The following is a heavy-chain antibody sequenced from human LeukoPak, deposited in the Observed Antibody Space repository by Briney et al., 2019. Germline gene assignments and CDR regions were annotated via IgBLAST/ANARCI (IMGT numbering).Heavy chain of an antibody. CDR2: IYHSGIT. J-gene: IGHJ4*02. CDR1: GYSIRSGFY. CDR3: ARAVGSFGWLPLFDY. V-gene: IGHV4-38-2*02. Sequence: IPSETLSLTCTVSGYSIRSGFYWGWIRQPPGKGLEWIGNIYHSGITYYTPSLKSRVTISVDTSKNQFYLKLSSVTAADTAVYYCARAVGSFGWLPLFDYWGQGTLVTVSS. D-gene: IGHD3-9*01.